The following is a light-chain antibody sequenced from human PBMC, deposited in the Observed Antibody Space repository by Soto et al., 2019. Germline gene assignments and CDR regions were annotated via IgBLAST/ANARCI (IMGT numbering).Light chain of an antibody. CDR1: QSVGSN. J-gene: IGKJ2*01. CDR2: GAS. Sequence: EIVMTQSPATLSVSPGERATLSCRASQSVGSNLAWYQQKPGQAPRLLIYGASTRATGIPARFSGSGSGTEFTLTISSLHSEDFAVYYCQRYNNWPYTFGQGTKLEIK. V-gene: IGKV3-15*01. CDR3: QRYNNWPYT.